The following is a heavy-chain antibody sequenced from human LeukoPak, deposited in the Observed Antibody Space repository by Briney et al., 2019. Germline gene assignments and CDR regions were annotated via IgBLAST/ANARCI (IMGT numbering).Heavy chain of an antibody. V-gene: IGHV4-59*01. Sequence: SETLSLTCTVSGGSISSYYWSWIRQPPGKGLEWIGYIFYSGTTNYNPSLKSRVTISVDTSKNQFSLKLSSVTAADTAVYYCARARDDSSGYTFDYWGQGTLVTVSS. CDR2: IFYSGTT. D-gene: IGHD3-22*01. J-gene: IGHJ4*02. CDR1: GGSISSYY. CDR3: ARARDDSSGYTFDY.